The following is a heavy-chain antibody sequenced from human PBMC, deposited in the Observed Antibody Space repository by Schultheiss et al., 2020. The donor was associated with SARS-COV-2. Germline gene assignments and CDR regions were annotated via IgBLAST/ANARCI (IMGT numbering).Heavy chain of an antibody. Sequence: GGSLRLSCAASGFTFSSYSMNWVRQAPGKGLEWVSAISGSGGSTYYADSVKGRFTISRDNSKNTLYLQMNSLRAEDTAVYYCARSPDTPASYYYGMDVWGQGTTVTVSS. CDR3: ARSPDTPASYYYGMDV. V-gene: IGHV3-23*01. J-gene: IGHJ6*02. CDR2: ISGSGGST. D-gene: IGHD2-2*01. CDR1: GFTFSSYS.